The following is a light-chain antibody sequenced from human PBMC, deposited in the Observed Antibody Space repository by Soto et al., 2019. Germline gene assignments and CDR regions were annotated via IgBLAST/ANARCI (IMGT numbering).Light chain of an antibody. CDR1: SSDFGNYNL. Sequence: SALRPRASVSGSPGQSVPISCTGTSSDFGNYNLVSWYQQHPGKVPKLILFEVNKRPSGVSGRCSGSKYGNTASLTISGLQAEDEADYYCCSFTSSNTHVFGTGTKVTV. CDR2: EVN. CDR3: CSFTSSNTHV. V-gene: IGLV2-23*02. J-gene: IGLJ1*01.